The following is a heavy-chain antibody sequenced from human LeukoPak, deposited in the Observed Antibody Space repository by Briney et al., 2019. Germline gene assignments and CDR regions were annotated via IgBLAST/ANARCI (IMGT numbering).Heavy chain of an antibody. CDR1: GCRFSDYY. Sequence: GGSLRLSCGASGCRFSDYYMAWIRQAPGKGLEWISYMSYSGSPIDYADSMKGRFTISMDNSKNSLYLQMDSLRVEDTAVYYCARGLYCYDYWGQGTLVTVSS. J-gene: IGHJ4*02. CDR3: ARGLYCYDY. CDR2: MSYSGSPI. D-gene: IGHD3-16*01. V-gene: IGHV3-11*04.